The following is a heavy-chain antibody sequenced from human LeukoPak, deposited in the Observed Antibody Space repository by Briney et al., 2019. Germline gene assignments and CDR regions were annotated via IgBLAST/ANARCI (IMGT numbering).Heavy chain of an antibody. CDR3: ARAVGAAARYWFDP. CDR1: GYTFTSYD. D-gene: IGHD1-26*01. V-gene: IGHV1-2*06. J-gene: IGHJ5*02. CDR2: INPNSGGT. Sequence: GASVKVSCKASGYTFTSYDINWVRQATGQGLEWMGRINPNSGGTNYAQKFQGRVTMTRDTSISTAYMELSRLRSNDTAVYYCARAVGAAARYWFDPWGQGTLVTVSS.